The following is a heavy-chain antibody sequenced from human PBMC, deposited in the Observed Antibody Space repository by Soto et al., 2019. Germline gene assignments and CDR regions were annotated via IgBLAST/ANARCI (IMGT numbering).Heavy chain of an antibody. CDR1: GGTFTGYY. Sequence: SVKVSCKASGGTFTGYYMHWVRQAPGQGLEWMGIINPSGGSTSYAQKFQGRVTMTRDTSTSTVYMELSSLRSEDTAVYYCARDNSSGWAYYYYYYGMDVWGQGTTVTVSS. D-gene: IGHD6-19*01. V-gene: IGHV1-46*03. CDR3: ARDNSSGWAYYYYYYGMDV. CDR2: INPSGGST. J-gene: IGHJ6*02.